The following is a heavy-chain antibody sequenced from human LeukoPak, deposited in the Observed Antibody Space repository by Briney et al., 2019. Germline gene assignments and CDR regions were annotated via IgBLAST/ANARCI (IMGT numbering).Heavy chain of an antibody. CDR2: IHTSGNT. CDR3: ARDVGYCSSTSCSDY. CDR1: GGSISSYY. Sequence: PSETLSLTCTVSGGSISSYYWSWIRQLAGKGLEYIGRIHTSGNTNYNPSLKSRISTSVDTSKSQFSLNLSSVTAADTAVYYCARDVGYCSSTSCSDYWGQGTLVTVSS. D-gene: IGHD2-2*01. V-gene: IGHV4-4*07. J-gene: IGHJ4*02.